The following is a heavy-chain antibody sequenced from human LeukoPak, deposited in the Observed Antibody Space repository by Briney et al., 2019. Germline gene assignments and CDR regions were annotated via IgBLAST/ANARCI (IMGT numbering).Heavy chain of an antibody. J-gene: IGHJ6*03. V-gene: IGHV4-59*01. Sequence: SGTLSLTCTVSGGSISSYYWSWIRQPPGKGLEWIGYIYYSGSTNYNPSLKSRVTISVDTSKNQFSLKLSSVTAAYTAVYYCARAPYGSATNNYYMDVWGKGTTVTVSS. CDR2: IYYSGST. CDR1: GGSISSYY. CDR3: ARAPYGSATNNYYMDV. D-gene: IGHD3-10*01.